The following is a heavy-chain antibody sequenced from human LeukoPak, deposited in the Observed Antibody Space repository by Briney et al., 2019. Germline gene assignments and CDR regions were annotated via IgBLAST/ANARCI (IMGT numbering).Heavy chain of an antibody. CDR1: GFTFSSYW. CDR2: IKQDGSEK. Sequence: PGGSLRLSCAASGFTFSSYWMSWVRQAPGKGLEWVANIKQDGSEKYYVDSVKGRFTISRDNAKNSLYLQMNSLRAEDTAVYYCARAHCSSTSCYPNNWFDPWGQGTLVTVSS. J-gene: IGHJ5*02. CDR3: ARAHCSSTSCYPNNWFDP. D-gene: IGHD2-2*01. V-gene: IGHV3-7*01.